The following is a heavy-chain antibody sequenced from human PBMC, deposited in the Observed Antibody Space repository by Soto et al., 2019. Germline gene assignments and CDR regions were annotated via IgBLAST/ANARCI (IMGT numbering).Heavy chain of an antibody. J-gene: IGHJ6*02. CDR3: ARRIPFGYGMDV. CDR2: ISYDGNNE. V-gene: IGHV3-30*03. Sequence: GGSLRLSFAASGFIFSAYGIHWVRQAPGKGLEWVAVISYDGNNEHYADSVKGRFTISRDNSKNTLFLQMSSLGAEDTAVYYCARRIPFGYGMDVWGQGTTVTVSS. D-gene: IGHD2-21*01. CDR1: GFIFSAYG.